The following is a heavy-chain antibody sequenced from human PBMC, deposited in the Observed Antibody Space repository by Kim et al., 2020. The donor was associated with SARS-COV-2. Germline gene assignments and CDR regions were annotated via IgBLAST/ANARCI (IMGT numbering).Heavy chain of an antibody. Sequence: GGSLRLSCAASGFTFSSYSMNWVRQAPGKGLEWVSSISSSSSYIYYADSVKGRFTISRDNAKNSLYLQMNSLRAEDTAVYYCARANPDYYDILTGAVDYWGQGTLVTVSS. D-gene: IGHD3-9*01. CDR1: GFTFSSYS. V-gene: IGHV3-21*01. CDR2: ISSSSSYI. CDR3: ARANPDYYDILTGAVDY. J-gene: IGHJ4*02.